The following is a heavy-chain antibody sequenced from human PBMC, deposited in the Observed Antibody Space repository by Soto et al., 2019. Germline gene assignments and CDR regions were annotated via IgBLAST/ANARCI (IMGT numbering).Heavy chain of an antibody. CDR3: AKADYDSSGYQEVDAFDL. CDR1: GFTFSSYA. D-gene: IGHD3-22*01. Sequence: EVQLLESGGGLVQPGGSLRLSCAASGFTFSSYAMSWVRQAPGKGLEWVSLISGSGGSIYYADSVKGRFTISRDNSKNTLYLQMNSLRAEDTAVYYCAKADYDSSGYQEVDAFDLWGQGTMVTVSS. CDR2: ISGSGGSI. V-gene: IGHV3-23*01. J-gene: IGHJ3*01.